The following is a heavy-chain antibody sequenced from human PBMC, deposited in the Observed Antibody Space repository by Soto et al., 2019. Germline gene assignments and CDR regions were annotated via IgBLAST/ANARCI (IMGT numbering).Heavy chain of an antibody. CDR2: VYYTGTT. CDR1: GGSISSYF. J-gene: IGHJ4*02. V-gene: IGHV4-59*01. D-gene: IGHD6-13*01. CDR3: ARDLAAVPRAFDY. Sequence: SETLSLTCTVSGGSISSYFYIWVRQPPGEGLEWIGSVYYTGTTDYNPSLKSRVTISVDTSKTRFSLNLRSVTAADTAVYYCARDLAAVPRAFDYWGRGTLVTVSS.